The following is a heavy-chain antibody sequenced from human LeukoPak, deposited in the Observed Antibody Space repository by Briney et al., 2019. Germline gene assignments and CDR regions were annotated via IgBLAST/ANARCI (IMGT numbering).Heavy chain of an antibody. D-gene: IGHD6-13*01. CDR3: ARIYSSSWYMFDY. V-gene: IGHV3-48*04. CDR2: ISSSSSTI. J-gene: IGHJ4*02. Sequence: PGGSLRLSCAASGFTFSSYAMSWVRQAPGKGLEWVSYISSSSSTIYYADSVKGRFTISRDNAKNSLYLQMNSLRAEDTAVYYCARIYSSSWYMFDYWGQGTLVTVSS. CDR1: GFTFSSYA.